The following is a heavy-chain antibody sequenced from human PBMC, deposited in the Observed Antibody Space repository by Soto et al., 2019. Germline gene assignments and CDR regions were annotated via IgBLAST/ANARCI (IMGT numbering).Heavy chain of an antibody. CDR3: ARTIAYCGGDCYFDYYYGMDV. V-gene: IGHV1-2*04. J-gene: IGHJ6*02. D-gene: IGHD2-21*02. Sequence: ASVKVSCKASGYTFTGYYMHWVRQAPGQGLEWMGWINPNSGGTNYAQKFQGWVTMTRDTSISTAYMELSSLRSEDTAVYYCARTIAYCGGDCYFDYYYGMDVWGQATTVTVSS. CDR1: GYTFTGYY. CDR2: INPNSGGT.